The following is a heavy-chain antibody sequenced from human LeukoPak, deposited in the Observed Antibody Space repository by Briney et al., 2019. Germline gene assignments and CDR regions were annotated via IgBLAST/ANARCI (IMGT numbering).Heavy chain of an antibody. D-gene: IGHD3-10*01. V-gene: IGHV1-46*01. J-gene: IGHJ4*02. CDR2: INPSGGST. CDR1: GYTFTSYY. CDR3: ARDYYGSGSYYDGGY. Sequence: ASVKVSCKASGYTFTSYYMHWVRQAPGQGLEWMGIINPSGGSTSYAQKFQGRVTMTRDTSISTAYMELSRLRSDDTAVYYCARDYYGSGSYYDGGYWGQGTLVTVSS.